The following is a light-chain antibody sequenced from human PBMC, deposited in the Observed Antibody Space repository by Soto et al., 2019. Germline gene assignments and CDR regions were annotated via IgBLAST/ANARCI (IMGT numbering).Light chain of an antibody. V-gene: IGKV3-15*01. CDR2: GAS. Sequence: EIVMTQSAATLSVSPGESATLSCRASQSVSSNLAWYQQKPGQAPRLLIYGASTRATGIPARFSGSGSGTEFTLTIGSLQSEDFAVYYCQQYNNWPMYTFGQGTKVDIK. CDR3: QQYNNWPMYT. CDR1: QSVSSN. J-gene: IGKJ2*01.